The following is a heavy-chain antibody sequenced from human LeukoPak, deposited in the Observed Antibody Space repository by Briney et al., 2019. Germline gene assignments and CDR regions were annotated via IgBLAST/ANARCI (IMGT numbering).Heavy chain of an antibody. CDR1: GYSISSGYY. Sequence: SETLSLTCTVSGYSISSGYYWGWIRQPPGKGLEWIVVYHVGTTDYNPSLKSRVTISVDTSKNQFSLKLSSVTAADTAVYYCARVYYSNSYDYWYFDLWGRGTLVTVSS. CDR3: ARVYYSNSYDYWYFDL. D-gene: IGHD6-13*01. CDR2: VYHVGTT. V-gene: IGHV4-38-2*02. J-gene: IGHJ2*01.